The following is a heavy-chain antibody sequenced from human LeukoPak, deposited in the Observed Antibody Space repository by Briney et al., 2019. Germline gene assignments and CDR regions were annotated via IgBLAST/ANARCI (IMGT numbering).Heavy chain of an antibody. V-gene: IGHV4-4*07. CDR1: GGSISSYY. CDR3: ARGAYYYASSGYFTFDI. Sequence: PSETLSLTCTVSGGSISSYYWSWIRQPAGKGLEWIGRIYTSGSTNYNPSLKSRVTMSVDTSKNQFSLKLSSVTAADTAVYYCARGAYYYASSGYFTFDIWGQGTMVTVS. CDR2: IYTSGST. J-gene: IGHJ3*02. D-gene: IGHD3-22*01.